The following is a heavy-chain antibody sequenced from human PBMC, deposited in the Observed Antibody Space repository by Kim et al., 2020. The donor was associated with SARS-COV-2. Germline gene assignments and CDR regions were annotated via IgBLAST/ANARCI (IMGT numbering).Heavy chain of an antibody. CDR1: GFTVSSNY. Sequence: GGSLRLSCAASGFTVSSNYMSWVRQAPGKGLEWVSVIYSGGSTYYADSVKGRFTISRDNSKNTLYLQMNSLRAEDTAVYYCAREGWVSAVDYWGQGTLVTVSS. CDR3: AREGWVSAVDY. V-gene: IGHV3-66*01. J-gene: IGHJ4*02. CDR2: IYSGGST. D-gene: IGHD6-13*01.